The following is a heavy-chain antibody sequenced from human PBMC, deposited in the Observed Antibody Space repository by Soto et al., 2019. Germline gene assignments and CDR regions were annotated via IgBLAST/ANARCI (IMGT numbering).Heavy chain of an antibody. V-gene: IGHV3-23*01. J-gene: IGHJ1*01. CDR2: ISGSGGST. Sequence: GGSLRLSCAASGFTFSSYAMSWVRQAPGKGLEWVSAISGSGGSTYYAASVKGRFTISRDNSKNTLYLQMNSLRADDRAVYYCAKMVPYCRGGSCYSEYFQHWGQGTLVTVSS. CDR3: AKMVPYCRGGSCYSEYFQH. D-gene: IGHD2-15*01. CDR1: GFTFSSYA.